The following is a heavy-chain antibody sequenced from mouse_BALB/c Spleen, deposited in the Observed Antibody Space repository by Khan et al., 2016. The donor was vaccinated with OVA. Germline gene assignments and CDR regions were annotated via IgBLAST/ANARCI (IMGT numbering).Heavy chain of an antibody. CDR1: GFTFSSYV. V-gene: IGHV5-6*01. Sequence: EVQRVESGGDLVKPGGSLKLSCAASGFTFSSYVMSWVRQTPDKRLEWVATISTGGSYTYYPDSVKGRFTVSRDNGKNTLYLQMSSLKSEDTAIXYCARQDEFDEVFDYWGLGTTLTVSS. J-gene: IGHJ2*01. CDR3: ARQDEFDEVFDY. CDR2: ISTGGSYT.